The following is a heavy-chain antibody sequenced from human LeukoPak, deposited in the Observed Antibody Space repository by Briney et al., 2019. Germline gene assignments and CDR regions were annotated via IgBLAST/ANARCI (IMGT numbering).Heavy chain of an antibody. CDR3: ARGDVDIVLMVYHYGMDV. CDR1: GFTFSSYG. D-gene: IGHD2-8*01. CDR2: ISYDGSNK. Sequence: PGGSLRLSCAASGFTFSSYGMHWVRQAPGKGLEWVAVISYDGSNKYYADSVKGRFTISRDNAKNSLYLQMNSLRAEDTAVYYCARGDVDIVLMVYHYGMDVWGQGTTVTVSS. J-gene: IGHJ6*02. V-gene: IGHV3-30*03.